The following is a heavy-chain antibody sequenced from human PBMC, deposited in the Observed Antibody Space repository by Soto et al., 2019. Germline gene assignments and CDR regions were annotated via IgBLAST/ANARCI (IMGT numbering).Heavy chain of an antibody. CDR1: GGSIDTNY. CDR2: VYYTGDT. J-gene: IGHJ5*02. D-gene: IGHD1-26*01. V-gene: IGHV4-59*01. Sequence: QVQLQESGPGRVKPSETLSLTCTVSGGSIDTNYWNWIRQPPGKGLEWIGYVYYTGDTNYNPSLKSRVTISLDTSKNQVSLKLTSVTAADTAVYYCARDPSGHPPLYRFDPWGQGTLVTVSS. CDR3: ARDPSGHPPLYRFDP.